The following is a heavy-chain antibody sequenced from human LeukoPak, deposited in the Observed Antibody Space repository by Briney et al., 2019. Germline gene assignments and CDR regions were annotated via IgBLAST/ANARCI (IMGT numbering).Heavy chain of an antibody. CDR2: IKQDGSER. D-gene: IGHD2-15*01. CDR1: EFTFSNYW. J-gene: IGHJ4*02. Sequence: GGSLRLSCTASEFTFSNYWMTWVRQAPGKGLEWVANIKQDGSERYYVDSVKGRFTISRDNAKNSLYLQMNSLRAEDTAVYYCAGQYCSGGTCYFNYWGQGTLVTVSS. V-gene: IGHV3-7*03. CDR3: AGQYCSGGTCYFNY.